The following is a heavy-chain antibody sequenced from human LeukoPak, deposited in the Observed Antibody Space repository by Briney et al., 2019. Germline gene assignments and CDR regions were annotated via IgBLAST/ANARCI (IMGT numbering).Heavy chain of an antibody. J-gene: IGHJ5*02. CDR2: IYASGGT. V-gene: IGHV4-4*07. CDR1: GGSLNSNY. CDR3: ARAVGFYDSGNYYNPNWFDP. Sequence: SETLSLTCTVSGGSLNSNYWSWIRQPAGKGPEWIGRIYASGGTNYNPSLASRVIMSVDTSKNQFSLNLISVTAADTAVYYCARAVGFYDSGNYYNPNWFDPWGQGTLVTVSS. D-gene: IGHD3-10*01.